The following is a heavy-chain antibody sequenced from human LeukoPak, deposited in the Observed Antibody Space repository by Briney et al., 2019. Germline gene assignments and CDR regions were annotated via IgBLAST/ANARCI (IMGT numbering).Heavy chain of an antibody. CDR1: GGSISSGGYY. V-gene: IGHV4-31*03. CDR2: IYYSGST. D-gene: IGHD2-15*01. J-gene: IGHJ5*02. Sequence: SETLSLTCTVSGGSISSGGYYWSWIRQHPGKGLEWIGYIYYSGSTYYNPSLKSRVTISVDTSKNQFSLMLSSVTAADTAVYYCAREGNYCSGGSCYPGWFDPWGQGTLVTVSS. CDR3: AREGNYCSGGSCYPGWFDP.